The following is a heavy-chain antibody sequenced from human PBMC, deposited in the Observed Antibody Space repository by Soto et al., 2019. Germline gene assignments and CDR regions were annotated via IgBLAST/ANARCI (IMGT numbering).Heavy chain of an antibody. D-gene: IGHD6-13*01. CDR2: IWYDGSNK. CDR1: GFTFSSYG. V-gene: IGHV3-33*01. Sequence: QVQLVESGGGVVQPGRSLRLSCAASGFTFSSYGMHWVRQAPGKGLEWVAVIWYDGSNKYYADSVKGRFTISRDNSKNTLYLQMNSLRAEDTAVYYCARGDSSSWFGGLAGDGMDVWGQGTTVTVSS. CDR3: ARGDSSSWFGGLAGDGMDV. J-gene: IGHJ6*02.